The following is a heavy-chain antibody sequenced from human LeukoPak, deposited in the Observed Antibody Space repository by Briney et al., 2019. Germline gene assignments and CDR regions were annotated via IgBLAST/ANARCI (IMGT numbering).Heavy chain of an antibody. V-gene: IGHV3-33*01. Sequence: GGSLRLSCAASGFTFSSYGIHWVRQAPGKGLEWVAVVWYDGSEKYYADSVKGRFTISRDNSKNTLYLQMNSLRAEDTAVYYCARGWGIYDSFDYWGQGTLVTVSS. CDR1: GFTFSSYG. D-gene: IGHD7-27*01. J-gene: IGHJ4*02. CDR3: ARGWGIYDSFDY. CDR2: VWYDGSEK.